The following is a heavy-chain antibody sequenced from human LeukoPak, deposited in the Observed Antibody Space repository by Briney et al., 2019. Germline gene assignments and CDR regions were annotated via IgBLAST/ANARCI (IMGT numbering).Heavy chain of an antibody. CDR3: ARTPYYYDSSGYPFAWFDP. Sequence: PSETLSLTCTVSGGSISSYYWSWIRQPPGKGLEWIGYIYYSGSTNYNPSLKSRVTISVDTSKNQFSLKLSSVTAADTAVYYCARTPYYYDSSGYPFAWFDPWGQGTLVTVSS. CDR1: GGSISSYY. CDR2: IYYSGST. D-gene: IGHD3-22*01. J-gene: IGHJ5*02. V-gene: IGHV4-59*08.